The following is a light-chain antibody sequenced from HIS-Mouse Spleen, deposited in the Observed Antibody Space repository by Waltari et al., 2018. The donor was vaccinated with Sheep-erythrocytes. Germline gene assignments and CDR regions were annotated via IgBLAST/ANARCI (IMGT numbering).Light chain of an antibody. CDR2: EVS. CDR1: SSDVGGYNY. V-gene: IGLV2-8*01. CDR3: SSYAGSNNWV. Sequence: QSALTQPPSASGSPGQSVTISCTGTSSDVGGYNYVSWYQQHPGKAPKRMIYEVSKRPGGVPDRFSGSKSGNTASLTVSGLQAEDEADYYCSSYAGSNNWVFGGGTKLTVL. J-gene: IGLJ3*02.